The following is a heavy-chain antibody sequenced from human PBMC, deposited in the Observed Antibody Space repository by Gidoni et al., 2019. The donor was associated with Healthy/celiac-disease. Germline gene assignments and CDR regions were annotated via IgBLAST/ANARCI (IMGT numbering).Heavy chain of an antibody. CDR2: ISGSGGST. CDR3: AKVGYCTGGVCYRGENWCDP. J-gene: IGHJ5*02. CDR1: AFTFSSYA. D-gene: IGHD2-8*02. Sequence: EVQLLESGGGLVQPGGSLRLSCAASAFTFSSYAMSWVRQAPGKGLEWVSAISGSGGSTYYADSVKGRFTISRDNSKNTLYLQMNSLRAEDTAVYYCAKVGYCTGGVCYRGENWCDPWGQGTLVTVSS. V-gene: IGHV3-23*01.